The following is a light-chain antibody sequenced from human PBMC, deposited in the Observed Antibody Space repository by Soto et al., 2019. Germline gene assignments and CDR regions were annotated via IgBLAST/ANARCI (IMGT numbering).Light chain of an antibody. Sequence: DIQLAQSPSTLSASVGDRITITCRATQSINWLAWYQQKPGKAPKLLIFEASRLESGVPSRFSGSGSGTEFTLTSSSLQPDDFGTYYGQHDDTYSPMWTFGQGTKVDVK. CDR3: QHDDTYSPMWT. J-gene: IGKJ1*01. CDR1: QSINW. CDR2: EAS. V-gene: IGKV1-5*03.